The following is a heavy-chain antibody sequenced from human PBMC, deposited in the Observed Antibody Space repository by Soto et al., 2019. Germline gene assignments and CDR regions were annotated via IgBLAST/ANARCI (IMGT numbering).Heavy chain of an antibody. V-gene: IGHV3-21*01. CDR1: GFTFSSYS. J-gene: IGHJ4*02. CDR3: ARGLGGSGISPLFDY. D-gene: IGHD3-10*01. Sequence: EVQLVESGGGLVKPGGSLRLSCAASGFTFSSYSMNWVRQAPGKGLEWVSSISSSSSYIYYADSVKGRFTISRDNAKNSLYLQMSSLRAEDTAVYYCARGLGGSGISPLFDYWGQGTLVTVSS. CDR2: ISSSSSYI.